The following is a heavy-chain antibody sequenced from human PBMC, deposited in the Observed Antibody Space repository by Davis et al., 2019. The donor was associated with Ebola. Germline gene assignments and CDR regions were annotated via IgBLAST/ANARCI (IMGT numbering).Heavy chain of an antibody. J-gene: IGHJ2*01. CDR3: AKDRAAVADWYFDL. D-gene: IGHD6-19*01. CDR1: EFTFSSYW. CDR2: IKEDGSDK. Sequence: GGSLRLSCAASEFTFSSYWMHWVRQAPGKGLEWVANIKEDGSDKYYVDSVKGRFTISRDNSKNTLYLQMNSLRAEDTAVYYCAKDRAAVADWYFDLWGRGTLVTVSS. V-gene: IGHV3-7*03.